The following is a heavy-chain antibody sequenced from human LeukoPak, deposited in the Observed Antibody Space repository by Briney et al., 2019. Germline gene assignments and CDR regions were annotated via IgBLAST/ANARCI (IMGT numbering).Heavy chain of an antibody. Sequence: GGSLRLSCTASGFTFSRFGMHWVRQAPGKGLEWVAFMRYDGSNRYYADSVKGRFTVSRDNSKNTLFLQMNTLRTEDTAFYYCAKTAPRSIQVWDYWGQGTLATVSS. CDR3: AKTAPRSIQVWDY. CDR2: MRYDGSNR. J-gene: IGHJ4*02. CDR1: GFTFSRFG. V-gene: IGHV3-30*02. D-gene: IGHD5-18*01.